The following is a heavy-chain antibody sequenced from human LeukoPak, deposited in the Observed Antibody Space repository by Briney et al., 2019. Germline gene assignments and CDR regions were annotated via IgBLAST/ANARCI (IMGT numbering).Heavy chain of an antibody. Sequence: SETLSLTCGVSGASINSYYWGWVRQPAGKGLEWIGRIYTTGTTNYSPSLKSRLTMSLDTSKDHFSLKLRSVTAADTAVYYCGRQGDTASYYFVDYWSQGTLVTVSS. D-gene: IGHD5-18*01. CDR2: IYTTGTT. J-gene: IGHJ4*02. CDR3: GRQGDTASYYFVDY. V-gene: IGHV4-59*10. CDR1: GASINSYY.